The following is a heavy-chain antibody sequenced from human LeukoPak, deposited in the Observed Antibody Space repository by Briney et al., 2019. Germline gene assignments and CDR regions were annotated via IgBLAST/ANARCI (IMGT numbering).Heavy chain of an antibody. CDR1: SGSISSSSYY. V-gene: IGHV4-39*07. D-gene: IGHD6-13*01. CDR2: IYYSGST. CDR3: ARDRESSSRNYIDY. J-gene: IGHJ4*02. Sequence: PSETLSLTCTVSSGSISSSSYYWGWIRQPPGKGLEWIGSIYYSGSTNYNPSLKSRVTISVDTSKNQFSLRLSSVTAADTAVYYCARDRESSSRNYIDYWGQGTLVTVSS.